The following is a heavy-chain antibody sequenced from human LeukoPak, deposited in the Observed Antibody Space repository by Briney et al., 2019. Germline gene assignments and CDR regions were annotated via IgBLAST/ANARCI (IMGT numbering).Heavy chain of an antibody. J-gene: IGHJ4*02. CDR3: VRVGGTYYSDY. D-gene: IGHD1-26*01. Sequence: GGCLRLSYAASGFTFTTYGMHWVRRAPNKGLVWVVLIWNDGGKKYYADSVKGRFTISKDNSKKTVYLKMNSLRGEDTAVYYCVRVGGTYYSDYWGQGTLVTVSS. CDR1: GFTFTTYG. V-gene: IGHV3-33*01. CDR2: IWNDGGKK.